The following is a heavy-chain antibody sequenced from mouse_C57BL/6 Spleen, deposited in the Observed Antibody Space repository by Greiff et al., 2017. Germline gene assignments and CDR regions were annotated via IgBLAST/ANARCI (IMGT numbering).Heavy chain of an antibody. CDR1: GYAFSSYW. J-gene: IGHJ3*01. Sequence: QVQLQQSGAELVKPGASVKISCKASGYAFSSYWMNWVKQRPGKGLEWIGQIYPGDGDTNYNGKFKGKATLTADKSSSTAYMQLSSLTSEDSAVYFCAREDGDPAPWFAYWGQGTLVTVSA. CDR2: IYPGDGDT. CDR3: AREDGDPAPWFAY. V-gene: IGHV1-80*01. D-gene: IGHD1-2*01.